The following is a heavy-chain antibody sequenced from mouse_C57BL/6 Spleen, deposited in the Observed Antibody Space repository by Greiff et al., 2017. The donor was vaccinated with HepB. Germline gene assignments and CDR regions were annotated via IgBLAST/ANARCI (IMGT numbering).Heavy chain of an antibody. CDR3: ARSDYGSSYRFAY. CDR1: GYTFTSYW. Sequence: LVESGAELAKPGASVKLSCKASGYTFTSYWMHWVKQRPGQGLEWIGYINPSSGYTKYNQKFKDKATLTADKSSSTAYMQLSSLTYEDSAVYYCARSDYGSSYRFAYWGQGTLVTVSA. J-gene: IGHJ3*01. CDR2: INPSSGYT. V-gene: IGHV1-7*01. D-gene: IGHD1-1*01.